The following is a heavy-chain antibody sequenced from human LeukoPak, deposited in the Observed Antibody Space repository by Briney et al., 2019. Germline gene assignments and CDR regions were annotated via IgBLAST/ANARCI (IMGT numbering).Heavy chain of an antibody. CDR2: INAGNGNT. CDR1: GYTFTSYA. V-gene: IGHV1-3*01. CDR3: ARDAPRGSGSYYNPPDY. Sequence: ASAKVSCKASGYTFTSYAMHWVRQAPGQRLEWMGWINAGNGNTKYSQKFQGRVTITRDTSASTAYMELSSLRSEDTAVYYCARDAPRGSGSYYNPPDYWGQGTLVTVSS. D-gene: IGHD3-10*01. J-gene: IGHJ4*02.